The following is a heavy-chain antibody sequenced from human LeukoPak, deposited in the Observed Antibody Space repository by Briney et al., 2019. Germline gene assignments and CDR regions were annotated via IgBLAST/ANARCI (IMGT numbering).Heavy chain of an antibody. CDR3: ASTTGDRDY. J-gene: IGHJ4*02. CDR2: ISGSSTYI. V-gene: IGHV3-21*01. D-gene: IGHD7-27*01. Sequence: GGSLRPSCVASGFTFSSYSMNWVRQAPGKGLEWFSYISGSSTYIYYVDSLKGRFTISRDNAKNSLYLQMNSLRVEDTAVYYCASTTGDRDYWGQGTLVNVSS. CDR1: GFTFSSYS.